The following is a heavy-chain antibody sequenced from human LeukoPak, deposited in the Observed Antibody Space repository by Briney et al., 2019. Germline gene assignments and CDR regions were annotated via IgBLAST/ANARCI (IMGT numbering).Heavy chain of an antibody. CDR2: ISGSGGST. CDR1: RFTFNTYA. V-gene: IGHV3-23*01. J-gene: IGHJ6*02. D-gene: IGHD2-21*02. Sequence: GGSLRLSCAASRFTFNTYAMSWVRQAPGKGLEWVSAISGSGGSTYYADSVKGRFTISRDNAKNSLYLQMNSLRAEDTAVYYCVRVSGDEAYCGGDCLLGGLDVWGQGTTVTVSS. CDR3: VRVSGDEAYCGGDCLLGGLDV.